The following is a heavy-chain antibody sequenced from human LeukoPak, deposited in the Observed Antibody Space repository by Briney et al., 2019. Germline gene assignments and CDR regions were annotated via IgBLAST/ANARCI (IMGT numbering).Heavy chain of an antibody. J-gene: IGHJ4*02. Sequence: SVKVSCKASGGTFSSYAISWVRQAPGQGLEWMGGIIPIFGTANYAQKFQGRVPITTDESTSTAYMELSSLRSEDTAVYYCARAVFGVVIGHPFDYWGQGTLVTVSS. CDR2: IIPIFGTA. V-gene: IGHV1-69*05. D-gene: IGHD3-3*01. CDR1: GGTFSSYA. CDR3: ARAVFGVVIGHPFDY.